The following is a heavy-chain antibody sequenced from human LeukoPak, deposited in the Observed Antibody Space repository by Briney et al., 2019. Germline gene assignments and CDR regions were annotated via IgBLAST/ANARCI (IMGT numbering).Heavy chain of an antibody. J-gene: IGHJ5*02. V-gene: IGHV1-46*01. Sequence: GASVKVSCKAIGYTFTSHHLHWVRQAPGQGLEWMGIIYSSSGSTTYAQKFQGRVTMTRDTSASTAYMELRSLRSDDTAVYYCARVEMYSSSWYSTQDWFDPWGQGTLVTVSS. CDR3: ARVEMYSSSWYSTQDWFDP. D-gene: IGHD6-13*01. CDR1: GYTFTSHH. CDR2: IYSSSGST.